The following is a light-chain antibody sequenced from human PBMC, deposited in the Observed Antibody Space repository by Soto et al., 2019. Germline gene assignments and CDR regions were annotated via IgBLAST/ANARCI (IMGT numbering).Light chain of an antibody. J-gene: IGKJ4*01. CDR1: QTINTY. CDR3: QQSYSGPLT. CDR2: GAS. Sequence: IQMTQSPSSLSASVGDRVTITCGASQTINTYLNWYQQKPGRAPKLLIYGASSLQSGVPARFSGSGSWTYFTLTITSLQPEDFAIYYCQQSYSGPLTFGGGTKLEVK. V-gene: IGKV1-39*01.